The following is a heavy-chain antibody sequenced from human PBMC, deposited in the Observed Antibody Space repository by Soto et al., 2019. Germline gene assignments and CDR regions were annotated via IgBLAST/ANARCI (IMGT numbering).Heavy chain of an antibody. CDR3: ARPPYSGGTYLGY. Sequence: GESLKISCKGSGYSFTSYWITWVRQRPGQGLEWMGRIDPRDSYTVYSPSFHGHVTISADKSISTAYLQWSSLKASDTAMDYCARPPYSGGTYLGYWGQGTLVTVSS. D-gene: IGHD1-26*01. CDR1: GYSFTSYW. J-gene: IGHJ4*02. V-gene: IGHV5-10-1*01. CDR2: IDPRDSYT.